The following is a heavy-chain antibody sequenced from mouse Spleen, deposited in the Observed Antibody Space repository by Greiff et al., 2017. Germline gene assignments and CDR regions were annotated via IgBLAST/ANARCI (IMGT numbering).Heavy chain of an antibody. V-gene: IGHV1-55*01. Sequence: QVQLKQPGAELVKPGASVKMSCKASGYTFTSYWITWVKQRPGQGLEWIGDIYPGSGSTNYNEKFKSKATLTVDTSSSTAYMQLSSLASEDSAVYYCAREGITTVVPLYYYAMDYWGQGTSVTVSS. J-gene: IGHJ4*01. CDR3: AREGITTVVPLYYYAMDY. D-gene: IGHD1-1*01. CDR1: GYTFTSYW. CDR2: IYPGSGST.